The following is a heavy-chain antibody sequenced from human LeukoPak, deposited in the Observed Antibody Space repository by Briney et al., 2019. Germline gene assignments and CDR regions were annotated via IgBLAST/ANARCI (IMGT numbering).Heavy chain of an antibody. CDR3: AREKSPDYCSGGSCYFDY. D-gene: IGHD2-15*01. CDR1: GGSISSYY. J-gene: IGHJ4*02. V-gene: IGHV4-59*01. Sequence: PSETLSLTCTVSGGSISSYYWSWIRQPPGKGLEWIGYFYYSGSTNYNPSLKSRVTISVGTSKNQFSLKLSSVTAADTAVYYCAREKSPDYCSGGSCYFDYWGQGTLVTVSS. CDR2: FYYSGST.